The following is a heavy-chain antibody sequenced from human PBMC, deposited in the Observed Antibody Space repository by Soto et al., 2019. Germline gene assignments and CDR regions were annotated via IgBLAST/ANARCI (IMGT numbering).Heavy chain of an antibody. D-gene: IGHD4-4*01. J-gene: IGHJ4*01. CDR2: IYYSGST. V-gene: IGHV4-30-4*08. CDR1: GGSISRGDYY. CDR3: ARVDYSIEH. Sequence: SETLSLTGTVSGGSISRGDYYWSWIRQPPGKGLEWIGYIYYSGSTYYNPSLKSRVTISVDRSTNQFSLKLSSVTAAYTGVYDYARVDYSIEHWGQGTLVTVSS.